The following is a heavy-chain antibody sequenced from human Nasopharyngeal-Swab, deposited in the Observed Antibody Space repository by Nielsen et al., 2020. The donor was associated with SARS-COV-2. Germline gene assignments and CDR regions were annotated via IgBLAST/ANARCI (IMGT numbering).Heavy chain of an antibody. CDR1: GYTFTGYY. J-gene: IGHJ3*02. CDR3: ARDWEQQHDAFDI. Sequence: ASVKVSCKASGYTFTGYYMHWVRQAPGQGLEWMGRINPNSGGTNYAQKFQGRVTMTRDTSIGTAYMELSRLRSDDTAVYYCARDWEQQHDAFDIWGQGTMVNVSS. V-gene: IGHV1-2*06. D-gene: IGHD6-13*01. CDR2: INPNSGGT.